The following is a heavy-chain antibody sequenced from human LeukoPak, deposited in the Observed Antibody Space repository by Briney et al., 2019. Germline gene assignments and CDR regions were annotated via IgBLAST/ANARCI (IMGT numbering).Heavy chain of an antibody. Sequence: GGSLRLSCSASGFTFTTYGMNWVRQAPGKGLEWVSGIGGSGVRTYYADSVKGRFTISRDNSKNTLYLQMNSLRAEDTAVYYCAKEDYDSSGSSFDYWGQGTLVTVSS. D-gene: IGHD3-22*01. CDR1: GFTFTTYG. CDR2: IGGSGVRT. CDR3: AKEDYDSSGSSFDY. J-gene: IGHJ4*02. V-gene: IGHV3-23*01.